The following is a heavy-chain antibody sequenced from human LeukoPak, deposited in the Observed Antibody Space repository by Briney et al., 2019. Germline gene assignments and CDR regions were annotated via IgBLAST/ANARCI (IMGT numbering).Heavy chain of an antibody. Sequence: SETLSLTCAVSGYSISSGYYWGWVRQPPGKGLEWIGSITHSGTTYYNPSLRSRVTISVDTSKSQFSLKLSSVTAADTAVYYCARHAGGVLSALDPWGQGTLVTVSS. D-gene: IGHD1-14*01. J-gene: IGHJ5*02. V-gene: IGHV4-38-2*01. CDR2: ITHSGTT. CDR3: ARHAGGVLSALDP. CDR1: GYSISSGYY.